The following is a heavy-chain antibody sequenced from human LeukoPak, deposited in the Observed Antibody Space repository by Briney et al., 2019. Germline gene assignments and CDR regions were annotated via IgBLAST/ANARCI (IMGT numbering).Heavy chain of an antibody. V-gene: IGHV3-43*02. CDR1: GFTFDDYA. J-gene: IGHJ4*02. D-gene: IGHD6-13*01. Sequence: GGSLRLSCAASGFTFDDYAMHWVRQAPGKGLEWVSLISGDGGSTYYADSVRGRFTISRDNSKNSLYLQMNSLRTEDTALYYCAKDPTDSAAAPGLGIDYWGQGTLVTVSS. CDR2: ISGDGGST. CDR3: AKDPTDSAAAPGLGIDY.